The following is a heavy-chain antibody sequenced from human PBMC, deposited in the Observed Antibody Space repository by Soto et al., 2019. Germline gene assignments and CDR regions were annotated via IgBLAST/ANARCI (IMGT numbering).Heavy chain of an antibody. CDR1: SGSFSGYY. D-gene: IGHD3-10*01. CDR3: AGSKNRGVSFDY. CDR2: LYQGLSI. V-gene: IGHV4-34*01. J-gene: IGHJ4*02. Sequence: SETLSLTCAVYSGSFSGYYWSWIRQPPGKGLEWIGELYQGLSIVYNPSLESRVTISGDSSKNQFSLRLSPVTAADTALYYCAGSKNRGVSFDYWGQGALVTVSS.